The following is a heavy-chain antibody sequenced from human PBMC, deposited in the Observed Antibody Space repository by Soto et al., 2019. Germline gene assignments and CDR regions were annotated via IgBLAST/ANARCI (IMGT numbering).Heavy chain of an antibody. D-gene: IGHD3-22*01. V-gene: IGHV3-30*14. CDR3: ARDIYYDASGYFDY. CDR2: TSYDGSNQ. Sequence: GGSLRLSCATSGFSFSSFAMHWVRQAPGRGLEWLALTSYDGSNQYNAKSVKGRFTISRDNSKKTLYLHMNGLSAEDTAVYFCARDIYYDASGYFDYWGQGTQVTVSS. J-gene: IGHJ4*02. CDR1: GFSFSSFA.